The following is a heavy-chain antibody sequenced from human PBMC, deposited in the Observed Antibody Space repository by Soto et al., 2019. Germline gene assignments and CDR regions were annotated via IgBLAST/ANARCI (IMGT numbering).Heavy chain of an antibody. CDR2: ISYDGSNK. V-gene: IGHV3-30-3*01. D-gene: IGHD5-18*01. J-gene: IGHJ5*02. CDR3: ARDGGYSCGYLGWFDP. CDR1: GFTFSSYD. Sequence: QVQLVESGGGVVQPGRSLRLSCAASGFTFSSYDMHWVRQAPGKGLEWVAVISYDGSNKYYADSVKGRFTISRDNSKNTLYLQMNSLRAEDTAVYYCARDGGYSCGYLGWFDPWGQGTLVTVSS.